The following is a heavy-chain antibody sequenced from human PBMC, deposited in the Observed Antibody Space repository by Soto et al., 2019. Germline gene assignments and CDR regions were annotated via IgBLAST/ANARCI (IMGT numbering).Heavy chain of an antibody. CDR3: ARLAPGGSCGGGDY. Sequence: SQTLSLTCAISVDSVSSNSAAWDLIRQSPSRGLEWLGRTYYRSKWYNDYAVSVRSRITINPDTSKNHFSLQLNSVTPEDAAVYYCARLAPGGSCGGGDYWGQGTLVTVSS. CDR2: TYYRSKWYN. D-gene: IGHD3-16*01. J-gene: IGHJ4*02. CDR1: VDSVSSNSAA. V-gene: IGHV6-1*01.